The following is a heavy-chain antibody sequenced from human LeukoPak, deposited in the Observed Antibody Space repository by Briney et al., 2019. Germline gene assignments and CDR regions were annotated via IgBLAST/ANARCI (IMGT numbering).Heavy chain of an antibody. D-gene: IGHD5-24*01. J-gene: IGHJ2*01. Sequence: PGGSLTLPCAVCGFSFSRYDMQWVRQAPGKGLEWVAVIWYDGSNQYYADSVKGRFTISRDNSKNTLYLQMNSLRVEDTAVYYCVRDQLIRSGDWYFDLWGRGTLVAVSS. V-gene: IGHV3-33*08. CDR1: GFSFSRYD. CDR2: IWYDGSNQ. CDR3: VRDQLIRSGDWYFDL.